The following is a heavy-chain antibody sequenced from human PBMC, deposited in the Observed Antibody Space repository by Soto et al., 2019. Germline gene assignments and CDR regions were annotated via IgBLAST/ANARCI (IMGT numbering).Heavy chain of an antibody. CDR1: GFNFRNYE. J-gene: IGHJ1*01. V-gene: IGHV3-48*03. D-gene: IGHD3-9*01. CDR2: ISSTGLTT. CDR3: ARYGTRADW. Sequence: EVQLVESGGGLVKPGGSLRLSCAASGFNFRNYEMNWVRQAPGKGLKWVAYISSTGLTTYYAASVEGRFTISRDNANRALFLHLSRLRVEDTAVYYWARYGTRADWWGLGTQVTVSS.